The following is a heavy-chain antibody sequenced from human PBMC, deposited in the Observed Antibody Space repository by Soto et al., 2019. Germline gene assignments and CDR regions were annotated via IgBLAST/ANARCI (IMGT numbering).Heavy chain of an antibody. V-gene: IGHV1-69*13. J-gene: IGHJ4*02. CDR1: VYTYGIKG. CDR2: IIPMIRRA. Sequence: SVTVTCKASVYTYGIKGINWVRQAPGQGLEWMGGIIPMIRRAKYAQKFQDRVNITADESTSTAYMELSNLTSEDTAVYYCARPRWGDSSGFWLYWGQGTQVTVSS. CDR3: ARPRWGDSSGFWLY. D-gene: IGHD3-22*01.